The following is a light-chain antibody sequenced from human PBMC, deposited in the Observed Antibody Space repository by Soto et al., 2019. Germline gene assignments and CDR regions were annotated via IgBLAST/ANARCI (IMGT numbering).Light chain of an antibody. V-gene: IGLV1-40*01. CDR1: ISNNGAGYD. Sequence: QSVLTQPPSVSGAPGQRVTISCTGSISNNGAGYDVHWYQQLPGTAPKLLIYGNSNRPSGVPDRFSGSKSGTSASLAITGLQAEDEADYYCQSYDSSLSGSYVFGTGTKVTVL. CDR2: GNS. J-gene: IGLJ1*01. CDR3: QSYDSSLSGSYV.